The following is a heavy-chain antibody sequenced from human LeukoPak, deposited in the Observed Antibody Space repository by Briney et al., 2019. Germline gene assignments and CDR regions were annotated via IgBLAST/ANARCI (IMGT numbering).Heavy chain of an antibody. CDR2: ISSSSSYI. CDR3: ARDRAVGYYDSGGHVIFDY. D-gene: IGHD3-22*01. CDR1: GFTFNIYS. J-gene: IGHJ4*02. Sequence: GGSLRLSCAASGFTFNIYSMNWVRQAPGKGLEWVSSISSSSSYIYYADSVKGRFTISRDNARNSLYLQMDSLRAEDTAVYHCARDRAVGYYDSGGHVIFDYWGQGTLVAVSS. V-gene: IGHV3-21*04.